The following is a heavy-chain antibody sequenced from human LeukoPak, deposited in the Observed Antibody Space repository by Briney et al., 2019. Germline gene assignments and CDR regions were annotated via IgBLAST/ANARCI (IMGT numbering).Heavy chain of an antibody. CDR1: GGSISNYY. Sequence: SETLSLTCTVSGGSISNYYWSWIRQPPGRGLEWIAYIYYTGSTNYNPSLKSRLTISLDTSRNQFSLKLSSLTAADTAVYYCARHSPYGSGSYPLDYWGQGTLVTVSS. CDR2: IYYTGST. V-gene: IGHV4-59*08. D-gene: IGHD3-10*01. CDR3: ARHSPYGSGSYPLDY. J-gene: IGHJ4*02.